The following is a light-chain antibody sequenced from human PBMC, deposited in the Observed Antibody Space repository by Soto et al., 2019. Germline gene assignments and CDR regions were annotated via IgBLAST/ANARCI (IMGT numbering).Light chain of an antibody. CDR2: GAS. Sequence: EIVVTQSPATLSVSPGERATLSCRASQSVSTNLAWYQQKPGQAPRLLIYGASTRATGIPARFSGSGSGTEFTLTITSLQSEDFAVYYCQQYYNWPPITFGGGTNVEIK. J-gene: IGKJ4*01. V-gene: IGKV3-15*01. CDR1: QSVSTN. CDR3: QQYYNWPPIT.